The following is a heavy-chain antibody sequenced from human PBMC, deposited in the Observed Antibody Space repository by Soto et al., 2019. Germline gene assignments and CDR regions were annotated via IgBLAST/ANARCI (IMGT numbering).Heavy chain of an antibody. CDR1: GYTFTSYN. J-gene: IGHJ3*02. Sequence: VKVSCKASGYTFTSYNVNWARQATGQGLEWMGWMNPNSGNTGYAQKFQGRVTLTRNTSISTAYMEVSGLRSEDTAVYYCARASSGYGFDAFDMWGQGTMVTVSS. CDR3: ARASSGYGFDAFDM. CDR2: MNPNSGNT. D-gene: IGHD5-12*01. V-gene: IGHV1-8*01.